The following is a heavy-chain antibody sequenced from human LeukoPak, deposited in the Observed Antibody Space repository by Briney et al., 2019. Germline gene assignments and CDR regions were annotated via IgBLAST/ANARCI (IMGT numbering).Heavy chain of an antibody. Sequence: SETLSLTCTVSGGSISSYYWSWIRQPPGKGLEWIGYIYYSGSTNYNPSLKSRVTISVDTSKNQFSLKLSSVTAADTAVYYCARNTGYSYGIRVRYYFDYWGQGPWSPSPQ. CDR1: GGSISSYY. J-gene: IGHJ4*02. CDR2: IYYSGST. D-gene: IGHD5-18*01. CDR3: ARNTGYSYGIRVRYYFDY. V-gene: IGHV4-59*01.